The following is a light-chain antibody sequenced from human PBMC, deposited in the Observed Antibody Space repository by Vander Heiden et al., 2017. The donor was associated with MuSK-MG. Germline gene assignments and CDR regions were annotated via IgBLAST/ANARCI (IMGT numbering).Light chain of an antibody. CDR1: SSNIGAGSD. CDR2: GNS. V-gene: IGLV1-40*01. CDR3: QSYDSLGVV. J-gene: IGLJ2*01. Sequence: QSVLTQPPSVSGAPGQRVTISCTGSSSNIGAGSDVHWYQQLPGTAPILLLYGNSNRPSAVPDRFSGSQSGTSASLAITGLQAEDEADYYCQSYDSLGVVFGGGTKLTVL.